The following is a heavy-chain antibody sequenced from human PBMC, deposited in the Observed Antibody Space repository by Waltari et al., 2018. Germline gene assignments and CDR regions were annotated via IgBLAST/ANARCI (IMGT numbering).Heavy chain of an antibody. Sequence: QVQLVESGGGVVQPGRSLRLSCAASGFTFSSYGMHWVRQAPGKGLEGVAVIWYDGSNKYYADSVKGRFTISRDNSKNTLYLQMNSLRAEDTAVYYCAIITFGGVIDNTDDYWGQGTLVTVSS. D-gene: IGHD3-16*02. CDR3: AIITFGGVIDNTDDY. CDR1: GFTFSSYG. V-gene: IGHV3-33*01. CDR2: IWYDGSNK. J-gene: IGHJ4*02.